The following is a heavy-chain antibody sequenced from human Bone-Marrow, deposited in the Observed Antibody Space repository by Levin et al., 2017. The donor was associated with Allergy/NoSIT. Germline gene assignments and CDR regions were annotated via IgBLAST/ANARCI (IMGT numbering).Heavy chain of an antibody. D-gene: IGHD1-26*01. CDR2: INGDGSSI. CDR3: AREVGGTNDFDY. Sequence: GGSLRLSCAASGFTFSSCWMHWVRQAPGKGLMWVSRINGDGSSISYADSVKGRFTIPRENGKNTLYLQRNSLRAEDTAVYDCAREVGGTNDFDYWGQGTLVTVSS. CDR1: GFTFSSCW. V-gene: IGHV3-74*01. J-gene: IGHJ4*02.